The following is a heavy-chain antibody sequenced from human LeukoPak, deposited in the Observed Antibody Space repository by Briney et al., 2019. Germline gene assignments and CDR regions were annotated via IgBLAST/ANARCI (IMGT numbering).Heavy chain of an antibody. CDR2: ISGSGGST. V-gene: IGHV3-23*01. Sequence: GRSLRLSCAASAFTFSSYAMSLVRQAPGKGLEWVSAISGSGGSTYYADSVKGRFTISRDNSKNTLYLQMNSLRAEDTAVYYCAKDSPHYYDSSPEYWGQGTLVTVSS. J-gene: IGHJ4*02. CDR1: AFTFSSYA. D-gene: IGHD3-22*01. CDR3: AKDSPHYYDSSPEY.